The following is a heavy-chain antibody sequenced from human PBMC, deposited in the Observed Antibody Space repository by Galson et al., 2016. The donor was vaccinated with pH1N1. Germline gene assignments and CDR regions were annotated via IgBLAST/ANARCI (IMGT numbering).Heavy chain of an antibody. V-gene: IGHV1-69*13. CDR1: GGTFSSYA. CDR2: VIPVFGTT. D-gene: IGHD3-16*01. J-gene: IGHJ4*02. CDR3: ARMGSIETLFDD. Sequence: SVKVSCKAFGGTFSSYAITWVRQAPGQGLEWMGGVIPVFGTTNYAPKFQGRVTITAGESMSTAYLELSSLTSEDTAVYYCARMGSIETLFDDWGQGTLLSVSP.